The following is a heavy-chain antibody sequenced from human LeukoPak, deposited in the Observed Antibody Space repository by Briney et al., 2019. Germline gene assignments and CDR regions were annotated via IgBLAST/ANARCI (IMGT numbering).Heavy chain of an antibody. D-gene: IGHD6-13*01. V-gene: IGHV3-7*01. CDR1: GFTFSQYS. CDR3: ARDPRSCWYRAIDY. Sequence: GGSLRLSCAASGFTFSQYSMSWVRQAPGKGLEWVANIKQDGSAKYYVDSVKGRFTISRDDSKNSLYLQMDSLRAEDTAVYYCARDPRSCWYRAIDYWGQGSLVTVSS. J-gene: IGHJ4*02. CDR2: IKQDGSAK.